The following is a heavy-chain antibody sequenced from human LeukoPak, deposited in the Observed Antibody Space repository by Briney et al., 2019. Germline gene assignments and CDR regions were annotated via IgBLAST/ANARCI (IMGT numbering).Heavy chain of an antibody. Sequence: AGGSLRLSCAASGFTFSSYGMHWVRQAPGKGLEWVAVISYDGSNKYYADSVKGRFTISRDNSKNTLYLQMNSLRAEDTAVYYCARDRIAAAVGYGMDVWGQGTTVTVSS. V-gene: IGHV3-30*03. CDR1: GFTFSSYG. J-gene: IGHJ6*02. CDR3: ARDRIAAAVGYGMDV. D-gene: IGHD6-13*01. CDR2: ISYDGSNK.